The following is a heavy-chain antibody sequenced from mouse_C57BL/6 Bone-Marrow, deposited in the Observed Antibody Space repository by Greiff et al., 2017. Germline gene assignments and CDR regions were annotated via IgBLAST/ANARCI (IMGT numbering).Heavy chain of an antibody. D-gene: IGHD1-1*01. CDR1: GFSLTSYG. V-gene: IGHV2-2*01. Sequence: QVQLKESGPGLVQPSQSLSVTCTVSGFSLTSYGVHWVRQSPGKGLEWLGVIWSGGSTDYNAAFISRLSISKDNSKSQVFFKMNSLQADDTAIYYCARRGYYGSSYVGAMDYWGQGTSVTVSS. CDR3: ARRGYYGSSYVGAMDY. CDR2: IWSGGST. J-gene: IGHJ4*01.